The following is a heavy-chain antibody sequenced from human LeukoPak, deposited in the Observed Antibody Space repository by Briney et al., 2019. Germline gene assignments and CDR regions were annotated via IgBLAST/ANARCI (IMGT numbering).Heavy chain of an antibody. D-gene: IGHD3-3*01. J-gene: IGHJ4*02. V-gene: IGHV1-46*01. CDR2: INYSGCST. Sequence: ASVKVSCKASGYTFTSYYLHWVRQAPGQWLEWVGIINYSGCSTSYAQKFQGRVTMTRDTSTSTVYMELSSLRSEDTAVYYCARQKEWLLAVSLFVCWVQRTLVTVSS. CDR3: ARQKEWLLAVSLFVC. CDR1: GYTFTSYY.